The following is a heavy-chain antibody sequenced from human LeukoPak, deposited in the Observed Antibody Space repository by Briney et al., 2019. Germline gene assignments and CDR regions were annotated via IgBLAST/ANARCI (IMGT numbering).Heavy chain of an antibody. Sequence: GASVKVSCKASGGTFSSYAISWVRQAPGQGLEWMGGIIPIFGTTNYAQKFQGRVTITADESTSTVYMELSSLKSEDTAVYYCARGVLLVLIGDASPGWFDPWGQGTSVTVPS. V-gene: IGHV1-69*13. CDR2: IIPIFGTT. D-gene: IGHD3-16*01. CDR3: ARGVLLVLIGDASPGWFDP. CDR1: GGTFSSYA. J-gene: IGHJ5*02.